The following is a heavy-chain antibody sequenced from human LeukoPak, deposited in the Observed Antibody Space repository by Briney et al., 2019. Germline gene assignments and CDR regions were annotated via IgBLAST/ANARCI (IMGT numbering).Heavy chain of an antibody. CDR2: IYYSGDT. J-gene: IGHJ4*02. Sequence: SETLSLTCTVSGGSITSPENYWGWVRQPPGKGLEWIGNIYYSGDTYYDSSLRSRVTLSVDTSQNHFSLRLTSMTAADTAVYYCASIFYYSVPFWGQGALVIVSS. V-gene: IGHV4-39*02. D-gene: IGHD3-10*02. CDR1: GGSITSPENY. CDR3: ASIFYYSVPF.